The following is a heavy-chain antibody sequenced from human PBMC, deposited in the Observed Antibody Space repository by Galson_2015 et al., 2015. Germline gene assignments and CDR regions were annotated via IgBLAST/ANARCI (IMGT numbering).Heavy chain of an antibody. J-gene: IGHJ4*02. CDR3: AKTAGPTVTTNTGWDY. D-gene: IGHD4-17*01. CDR2: ISGSGGST. CDR1: GFTFSSYA. V-gene: IGHV3-23*01. Sequence: SLRLSCAASGFTFSSYAMSWVRQAPGKGLEWVSAISGSGGSTYYADSVKGRFTISRDNSKNTLYLQMNSLRAEDTAVYYCAKTAGPTVTTNTGWDYWGQGTLVTVSS.